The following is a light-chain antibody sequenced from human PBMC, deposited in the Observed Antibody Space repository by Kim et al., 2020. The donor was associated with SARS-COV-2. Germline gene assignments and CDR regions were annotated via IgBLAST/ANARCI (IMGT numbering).Light chain of an antibody. CDR1: SGSIASNY. J-gene: IGLJ3*02. Sequence: NFMLTQPHSVSESPGKTVTISCTRSSGSIASNYVQWYQQRPGSSPTTVIYEDNQRPSGVPDRFSGSIDSSSNSASLTISGLKTEDEADYYCQSCDSSLWVVGGGTQLTVL. V-gene: IGLV6-57*01. CDR2: EDN. CDR3: QSCDSSLWV.